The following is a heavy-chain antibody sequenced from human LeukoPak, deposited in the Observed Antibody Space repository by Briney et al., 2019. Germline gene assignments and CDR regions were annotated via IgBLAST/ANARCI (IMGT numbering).Heavy chain of an antibody. CDR1: GGSFSGYY. CDR3: ARVPSSSPIDY. Sequence: PSETLSLTCAVYGGSFSGYYWSWIRQPSGKGLEWIGEINHSGSTNYNPSLKSRVTISVDTSKNQFSLKLSSVTAADTAVYYCARVPSSSPIDYWGQGTLVTVSS. CDR2: INHSGST. J-gene: IGHJ4*02. D-gene: IGHD6-13*01. V-gene: IGHV4-34*01.